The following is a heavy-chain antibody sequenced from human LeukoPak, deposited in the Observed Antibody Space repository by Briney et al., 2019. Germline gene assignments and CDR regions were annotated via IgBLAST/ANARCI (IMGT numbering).Heavy chain of an antibody. CDR1: GGSISSHY. V-gene: IGHV4-59*11. Sequence: KPSETLSLTCTVSGGSISSHYWSWIRQPPGKGLEWIGYIYYSGSTNYNPSLKSRVTISVDTSKNQFSLKLSSVTAADTAVYYCARMPDSSSWYHPQFYYYYYYMDVWGKGTTVTVSS. CDR2: IYYSGST. J-gene: IGHJ6*03. D-gene: IGHD6-13*01. CDR3: ARMPDSSSWYHPQFYYYYYYMDV.